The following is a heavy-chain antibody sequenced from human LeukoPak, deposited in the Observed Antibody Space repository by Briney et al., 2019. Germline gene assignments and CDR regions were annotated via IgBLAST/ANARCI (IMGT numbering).Heavy chain of an antibody. J-gene: IGHJ5*02. CDR2: IRSKANSYAT. CDR3: TTTSTYYYDNRDPNWFDP. Sequence: GGSLRLPCAASGFTFSGSAMHWVRQASGKGLEWVGRIRSKANSYATTYAASVKGRFTISRDDSKNTAYLQMNSLKTEDTAVYYCTTTSTYYYDNRDPNWFDPWGQGTLVTVSS. CDR1: GFTFSGSA. D-gene: IGHD3-22*01. V-gene: IGHV3-73*01.